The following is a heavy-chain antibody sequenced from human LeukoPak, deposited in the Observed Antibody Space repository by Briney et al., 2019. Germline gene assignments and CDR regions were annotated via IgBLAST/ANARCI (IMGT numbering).Heavy chain of an antibody. V-gene: IGHV3-23*01. J-gene: IGHJ4*02. CDR2: ISGSGEST. Sequence: PGGSLRLSCVASGFTFSSFGMSWVRQAPGKGLEWVSAISGSGESTYYDDSVKGRFTMSRDNFKDTLYLEMNSLRVDDTAIYYCAKGRSYGDYAKFDYWGQGTLVTVSS. D-gene: IGHD4-17*01. CDR3: AKGRSYGDYAKFDY. CDR1: GFTFSSFG.